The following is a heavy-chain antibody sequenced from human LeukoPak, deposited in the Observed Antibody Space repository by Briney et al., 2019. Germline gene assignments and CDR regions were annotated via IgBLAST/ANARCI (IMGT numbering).Heavy chain of an antibody. J-gene: IGHJ4*02. V-gene: IGHV1-2*02. CDR2: INPNSGGT. Sequence: VASVKVSCKASGYTFTSYYMHWVRQAPGQGLEWMGWINPNSGGTNYAQKFQGRVTMTRDTSISTAYMELSRLRSDDTAVYYCARRGRRDGYNYMYFDYWGQGTLVTVSS. CDR1: GYTFTSYY. CDR3: ARRGRRDGYNYMYFDY. D-gene: IGHD5-24*01.